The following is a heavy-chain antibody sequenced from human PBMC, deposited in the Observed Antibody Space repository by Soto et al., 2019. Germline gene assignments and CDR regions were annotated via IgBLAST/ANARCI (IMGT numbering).Heavy chain of an antibody. Sequence: PGGSLRLSCAASDFAFSDYYLPWIRQAPGKGLEWVSYISATGNTFYYADSVKGRFVISRDNAKNSLYLHMSDLRVDDTAIYYCARFHVSGLRGVLITSFFVDSWGQGTQVTVSS. CDR2: ISATGNTF. CDR1: DFAFSDYY. CDR3: ARFHVSGLRGVLITSFFVDS. J-gene: IGHJ5*01. V-gene: IGHV3-11*01. D-gene: IGHD3-10*01.